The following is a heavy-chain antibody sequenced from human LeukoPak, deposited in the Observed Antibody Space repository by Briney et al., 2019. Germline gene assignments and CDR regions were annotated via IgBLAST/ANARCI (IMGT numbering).Heavy chain of an antibody. Sequence: NPSETLSLTCAVYGGSFSGYYWSWIRQPPGKGLEWIGEINHSGSTNYNPSLKSRVTISVDTSKNQFSLKLTSMTAADTAVYYCARTGGYMVWGVQNWFDPWGQGTLVTVSS. CDR1: GGSFSGYY. D-gene: IGHD3-10*01. J-gene: IGHJ5*02. CDR3: ARTGGYMVWGVQNWFDP. CDR2: INHSGST. V-gene: IGHV4-34*01.